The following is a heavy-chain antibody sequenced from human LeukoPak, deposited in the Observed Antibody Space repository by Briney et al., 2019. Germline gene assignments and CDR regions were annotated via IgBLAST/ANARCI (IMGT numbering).Heavy chain of an antibody. CDR3: ARDRFWGLDY. CDR1: GGSISSYY. Sequence: SETLSLTCTVSGGSISSYYWSWIRQPPGKGLEWIGYIYYSGSTNYNPSLKSRVTISVDTSKNQFSLKLSSVTAADTAVYYCARDRFWGLDYWGQGTLVTVS. V-gene: IGHV4-59*01. CDR2: IYYSGST. D-gene: IGHD7-27*01. J-gene: IGHJ4*02.